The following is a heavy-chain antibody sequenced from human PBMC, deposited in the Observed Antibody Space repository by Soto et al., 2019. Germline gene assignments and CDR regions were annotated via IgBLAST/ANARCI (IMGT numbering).Heavy chain of an antibody. V-gene: IGHV3-9*01. Sequence: GGSLRLFCAASGFTFDDYAMHWFRQAPGKGLEWVSGISWNSGGIGYADSVKGRFTISRDNAKNSLYLQMNGLRAEDTALYYCAKGTSFRITVTSSYFDYWGQGTLVTVSS. D-gene: IGHD4-17*01. CDR1: GFTFDDYA. CDR2: ISWNSGGI. CDR3: AKGTSFRITVTSSYFDY. J-gene: IGHJ4*02.